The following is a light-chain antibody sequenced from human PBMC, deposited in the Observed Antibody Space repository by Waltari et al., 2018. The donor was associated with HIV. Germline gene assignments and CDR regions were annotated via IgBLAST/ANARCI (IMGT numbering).Light chain of an antibody. J-gene: IGKJ1*01. CDR1: QDITSS. CDR2: AAS. Sequence: DIEMTPSPSSLSASVGDTVTITCRASQDITSSLAGYQQKAGKAPNLLLYAASRLESGVPSRFSGSGSGTDYTLTINSLQSEDFATYYCQQYDRTPWTFGQGTKVEIK. CDR3: QQYDRTPWT. V-gene: IGKV1-NL1*01.